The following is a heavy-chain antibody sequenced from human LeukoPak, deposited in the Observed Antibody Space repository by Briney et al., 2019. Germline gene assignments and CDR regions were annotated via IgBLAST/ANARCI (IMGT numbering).Heavy chain of an antibody. V-gene: IGHV1-2*02. D-gene: IGHD2/OR15-2a*01. Sequence: ASVKVSCKASGYTFTAYYIHWVGRAPGQGLEWMGWINPNSGGTEYAQKFQGRVTLTRDTSISTAYMELSRLRSDGTAVYYCASFYAPDRGIESQNLVTVYWGQGTLVSVSS. CDR2: INPNSGGT. CDR3: ASFYAPDRGIESQNLVTVY. J-gene: IGHJ4*02. CDR1: GYTFTAYY.